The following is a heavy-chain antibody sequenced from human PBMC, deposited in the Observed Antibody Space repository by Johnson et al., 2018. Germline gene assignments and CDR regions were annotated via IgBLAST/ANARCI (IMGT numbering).Heavy chain of an antibody. CDR1: GFTFNNSG. CDR3: GRSYSSSSALRDYYGMDV. J-gene: IGHJ6*02. D-gene: IGHD6-6*01. Sequence: QLVESGGGVVQPGRSLRLSCGASGFTFNNSGMHWVRQAPGKGLEWVADLSYDGRNKNYADSVKGRFTISRDNSKKTVYLQMNSLRADDTAVYYCGRSYSSSSALRDYYGMDVWGQGTTVIVSS. CDR2: LSYDGRNK. V-gene: IGHV3-30*03.